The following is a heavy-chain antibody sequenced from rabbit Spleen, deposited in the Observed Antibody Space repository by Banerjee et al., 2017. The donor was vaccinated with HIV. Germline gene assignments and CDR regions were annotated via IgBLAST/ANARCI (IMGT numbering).Heavy chain of an antibody. J-gene: IGHJ4*01. Sequence: QQQVEESGGGLVKPGGTLTLTCTASGFSFSSNWVCWVRQAPGKGLEWIACIYVAVSGDTDYANWATGRFTISKTSSTTVTLQMTSLTAADTATYFCARSVSFAGYTDFGYALYYFDLWGPGTLVTVS. V-gene: IGHV1S45*01. CDR2: IYVAVSGDT. CDR1: GFSFSSNW. CDR3: ARSVSFAGYTDFGYALYYFDL. D-gene: IGHD7-1*01.